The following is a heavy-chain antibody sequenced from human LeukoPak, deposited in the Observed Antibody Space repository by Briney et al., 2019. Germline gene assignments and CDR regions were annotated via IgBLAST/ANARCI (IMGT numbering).Heavy chain of an antibody. CDR3: AREGHAYCSGGSCYFNWFDP. CDR1: GGTFSSYA. J-gene: IGHJ5*02. D-gene: IGHD2-15*01. Sequence: SVKVSCKASGGTFSSYAISWVRQAPGQGLEWMGGIIPIFGTANYAQKFQGRVTITADESTSTAYMELGSLRSEDTAVYYCAREGHAYCSGGSCYFNWFDPWGQGTLVTVSS. V-gene: IGHV1-69*01. CDR2: IIPIFGTA.